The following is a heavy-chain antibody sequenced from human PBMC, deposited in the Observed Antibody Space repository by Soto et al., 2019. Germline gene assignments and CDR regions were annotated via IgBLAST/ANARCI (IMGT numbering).Heavy chain of an antibody. V-gene: IGHV3-48*01. J-gene: IGHJ4*02. Sequence: EVQLVESGGDLVQPGGSLRLSCAASGFIFSSYSMNWVRQAPGKGLEWVSYINSNSGTVYYVDSVKGRFTISKDNAKNSLYLQMNSLRAEETAVYYCARVRDYQEWAFLPFDYWGQGTLVTVST. CDR2: INSNSGTV. D-gene: IGHD1-26*01. CDR3: ARVRDYQEWAFLPFDY. CDR1: GFIFSSYS.